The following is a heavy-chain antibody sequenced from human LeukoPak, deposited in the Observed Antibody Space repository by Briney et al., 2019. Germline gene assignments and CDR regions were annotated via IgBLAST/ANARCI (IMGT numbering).Heavy chain of an antibody. CDR3: ARATAYLFDY. V-gene: IGHV4-30-2*01. CDR1: GGSISSGGYS. J-gene: IGHJ4*02. Sequence: PSETLSLTCAVSGGSISSGGYSWSWIRQPPGKGLEWIGYIYHSGSTYYNPSLKSRVTISVDRSKNQFSLRLSSVTAADTAVYYCARATAYLFDYWGQGTLVTVSS. CDR2: IYHSGST. D-gene: IGHD2/OR15-2a*01.